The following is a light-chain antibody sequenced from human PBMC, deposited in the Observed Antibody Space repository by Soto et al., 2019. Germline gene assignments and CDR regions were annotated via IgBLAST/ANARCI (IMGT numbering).Light chain of an antibody. CDR1: QTISSW. CDR2: KTS. J-gene: IGKJ1*01. Sequence: DIQMTQSPSTLSGSVGDRVTITCRASQTISSWLAWYQQKPGKAPKLLIYKTSTLKSGVPSRFSGSGSGTEFTLTISSLQLDDFATYYWQHYNSYSEAFGQGTKVDIK. CDR3: QHYNSYSEA. V-gene: IGKV1-5*03.